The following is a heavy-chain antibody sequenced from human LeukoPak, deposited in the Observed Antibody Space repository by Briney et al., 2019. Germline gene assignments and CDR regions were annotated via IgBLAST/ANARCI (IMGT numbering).Heavy chain of an antibody. Sequence: GRSLRLSCAASGFTFSSYGMHWVRQAPGKGLEWVAVISYDGSNKYYADSVKGRFTISRDNSKNTLYLQMNSLRAEDTAIYYCVRTPPNWGFDYWGQGTLVTVSS. CDR1: GFTFSSYG. D-gene: IGHD7-27*01. V-gene: IGHV3-30*03. J-gene: IGHJ4*02. CDR2: ISYDGSNK. CDR3: VRTPPNWGFDY.